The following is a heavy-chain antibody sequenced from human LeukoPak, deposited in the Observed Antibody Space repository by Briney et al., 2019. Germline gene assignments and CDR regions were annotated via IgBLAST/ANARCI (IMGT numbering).Heavy chain of an antibody. CDR1: GYTFTGYY. V-gene: IGHV1-2*02. CDR3: AFSSSWYGGWFDP. CDR2: INPNSGGT. D-gene: IGHD6-13*01. Sequence: ASVKLSCKASGYTFTGYYMHWVRQAPGQGLEWMGWINPNSGGTNYAQKLQGRVTMTTDTSTSTAYMELRSLRSDDTAVYYCAFSSSWYGGWFDPWGQGTLVTVSS. J-gene: IGHJ5*02.